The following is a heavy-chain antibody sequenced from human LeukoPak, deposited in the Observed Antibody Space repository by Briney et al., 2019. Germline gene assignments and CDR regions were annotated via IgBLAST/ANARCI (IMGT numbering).Heavy chain of an antibody. CDR1: GYTVTDYD. D-gene: IGHD2-2*01. Sequence: LGKLSCKAAGYTVTDYDMHGVRQAPGQGFEWMGWINPNDGDTNYAQKLQGRVTMTRDTSISTAHMEVSRLRSDDTAVYYCARANFLYCSSSTCLFDYWGQGTLVTVSS. CDR3: ARANFLYCSSSTCLFDY. V-gene: IGHV1-2*02. CDR2: INPNDGDT. J-gene: IGHJ4*02.